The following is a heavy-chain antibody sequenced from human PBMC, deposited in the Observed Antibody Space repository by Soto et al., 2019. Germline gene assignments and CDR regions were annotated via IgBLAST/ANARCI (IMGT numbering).Heavy chain of an antibody. D-gene: IGHD5-12*01. CDR1: GYTFTSYD. J-gene: IGHJ4*02. V-gene: IGHV1-8*01. Sequence: QVQLVQSGAEVKKPGASVKVSCKASGYTFTSYDINWVRQATGQGLEWMGWMNPNSGNTGYAQKFQGRVTMTRTPSITTAYMEPSSLRTENTAVYYCARDKVGMVDYWGQGTLVTVSS. CDR3: ARDKVGMVDY. CDR2: MNPNSGNT.